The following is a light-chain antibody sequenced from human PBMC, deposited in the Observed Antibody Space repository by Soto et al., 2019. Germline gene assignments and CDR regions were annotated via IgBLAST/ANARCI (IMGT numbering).Light chain of an antibody. CDR1: QSVSSSY. V-gene: IGKV3-20*01. CDR2: DAS. Sequence: EIVLTQSPGTLSLSPGERATLSCRASQSVSSSYLAWYQQKPGQAPRLLIYDASSRATGIPDRFSGSGSGTDFTLTISRLEPEDFAVYYCQQYGSSRTFGQGNKGEIK. CDR3: QQYGSSRT. J-gene: IGKJ1*01.